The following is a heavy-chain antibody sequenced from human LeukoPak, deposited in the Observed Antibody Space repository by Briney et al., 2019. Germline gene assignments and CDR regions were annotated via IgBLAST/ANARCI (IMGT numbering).Heavy chain of an antibody. CDR1: GYSISSGYY. CDR3: ARGERLDSSSWYKAASWFDP. Sequence: SETLSLTCTVSGYSISSGYYWGWIRQPPGKGLEWIGSIYHSESTYYNPSLKSRVTISVDTSKNQFSLKLSSVTAADTAVYYCARGERLDSSSWYKAASWFDPWGQGTLVTVSS. J-gene: IGHJ5*02. CDR2: IYHSEST. D-gene: IGHD6-13*01. V-gene: IGHV4-38-2*02.